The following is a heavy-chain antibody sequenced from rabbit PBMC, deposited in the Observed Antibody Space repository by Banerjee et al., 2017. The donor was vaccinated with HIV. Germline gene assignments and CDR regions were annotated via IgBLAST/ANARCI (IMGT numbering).Heavy chain of an antibody. CDR2: IYAGSTGST. J-gene: IGHJ4*01. Sequence: QEQLEESGGDLVKPEGSLTLTCTASGIDFSSYYYMCWVRQAPGKGLEWIACIYAGSTGSTYYASWAKGRFTISKTSSTTVTLQMTSLTAADTATYFCARSRVDYGFTLNLWGPGTLVTVS. D-gene: IGHD6-1*01. V-gene: IGHV1S45*01. CDR1: GIDFSSYYY. CDR3: ARSRVDYGFTLNL.